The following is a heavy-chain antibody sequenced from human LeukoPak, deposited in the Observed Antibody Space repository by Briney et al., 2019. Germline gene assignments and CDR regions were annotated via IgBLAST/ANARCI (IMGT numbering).Heavy chain of an antibody. CDR3: ARTPGDYDSY. V-gene: IGHV3-9*01. Sequence: PGGSLRLSCAASGFTFDDYAMHWVRQAPGKGLEWVSGISWNSGSIGYADSVKGRFTISRDNAKNSLYLRMNSLRAEDTALYYCARTPGDYDSYWGQGTLVTVSS. J-gene: IGHJ4*02. CDR1: GFTFDDYA. D-gene: IGHD2-21*02. CDR2: ISWNSGSI.